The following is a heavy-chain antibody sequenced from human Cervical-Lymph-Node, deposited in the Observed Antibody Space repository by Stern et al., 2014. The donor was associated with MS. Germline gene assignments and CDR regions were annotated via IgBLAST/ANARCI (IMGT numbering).Heavy chain of an antibody. J-gene: IGHJ4*02. CDR2: ISADGNTK. CDR1: GFTFSAYA. CDR3: ARDGRPV. V-gene: IGHV3-30-3*01. Sequence: QLVQSGGGVVQPGRSQGLSCAASGFTFSAYAMHWVRQAPGKGLEWVAVISADGNTKFYADSVKGRFTISRDNSKNTLFLQMNSLKIEDTAVYYCARDGRPVWGQGTLVAVSS.